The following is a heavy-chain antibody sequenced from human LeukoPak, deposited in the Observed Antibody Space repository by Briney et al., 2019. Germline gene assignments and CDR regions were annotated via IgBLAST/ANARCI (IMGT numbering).Heavy chain of an antibody. Sequence: PGGSLRLSCAASGFTFSSYAMHWVRQAPGKGLEWVAVISYDGSNKYYADSVKGRFTISRDNSKNTLYLQMNSLRAEDTAVYYCARDGPMVRGAPLHYYYYGMDVWGQGTTVTVSS. J-gene: IGHJ6*02. D-gene: IGHD3-10*01. CDR3: ARDGPMVRGAPLHYYYYGMDV. V-gene: IGHV3-30-3*01. CDR2: ISYDGSNK. CDR1: GFTFSSYA.